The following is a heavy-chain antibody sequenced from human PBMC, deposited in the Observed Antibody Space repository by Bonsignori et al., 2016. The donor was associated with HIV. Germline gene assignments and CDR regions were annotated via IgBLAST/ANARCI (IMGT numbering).Heavy chain of an antibody. D-gene: IGHD3-22*01. Sequence: VRQMPGKGLEWVSSISSSSSYIYYADSVKGRFTISRDNAKNSLYLQMNSLRAEDTAVYYCARGHSSSFDYWGQGTLVTVSS. CDR3: ARGHSSSFDY. J-gene: IGHJ4*02. V-gene: IGHV3-21*01. CDR2: ISSSSSYI.